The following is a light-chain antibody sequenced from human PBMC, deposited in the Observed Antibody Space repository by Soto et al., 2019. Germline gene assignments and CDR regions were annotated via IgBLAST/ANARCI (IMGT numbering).Light chain of an antibody. V-gene: IGLV1-40*01. CDR2: GNT. J-gene: IGLJ2*01. Sequence: QSVLTQPPSVSGATGQRVTISCTGSSSNIGAGYDVHWYQQLPGTAPKLLVHGNTDRPSGVPDRCSGSKSGTSASLAITGLQAEDEADYYCQSYDSSLSGWLFGGGTKLNVL. CDR1: SSNIGAGYD. CDR3: QSYDSSLSGWL.